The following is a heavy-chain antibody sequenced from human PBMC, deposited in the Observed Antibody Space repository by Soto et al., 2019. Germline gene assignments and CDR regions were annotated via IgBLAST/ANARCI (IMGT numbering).Heavy chain of an antibody. CDR2: ISSGSSYI. V-gene: IGHV3-21*01. CDR1: GFTFSTST. J-gene: IGHJ6*02. CDR3: AREDYDGMDV. Sequence: EVQLVESGGGLVKPGGSLRLSCAASGFTFSTSTMHWVRQAPGKGLEWVSSISSGSSYIYYADSVKGRFTISRDNAKNSLDLQMNSLRAEDTAVYYCAREDYDGMDVWGQGTTVTVSS.